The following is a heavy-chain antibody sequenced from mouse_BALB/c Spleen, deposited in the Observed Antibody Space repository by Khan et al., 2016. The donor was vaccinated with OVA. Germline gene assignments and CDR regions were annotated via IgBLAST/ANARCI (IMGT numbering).Heavy chain of an antibody. CDR1: GYTFINYW. D-gene: IGHD1-1*01. Sequence: QVQLQQSGAELAKPGASVKMSCKASGYTFINYWILWVKQRPGQGLEWIGYINPSTGYTEYNQNFKDKATLTADKSSSTAYMQLNSLTSEDSAVYYCARRVLRWDFDYWGQGTTLTVSS. CDR3: ARRVLRWDFDY. V-gene: IGHV1-7*01. J-gene: IGHJ2*01. CDR2: INPSTGYT.